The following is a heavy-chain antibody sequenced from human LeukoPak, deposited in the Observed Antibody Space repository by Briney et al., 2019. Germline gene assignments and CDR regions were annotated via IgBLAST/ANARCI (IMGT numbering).Heavy chain of an antibody. D-gene: IGHD3-3*01. Sequence: PGGSLRLPCAASGFTFSSYGMHWVRQAPGKGLEWVANIKQDGSEKYYVDSVKGRFTISRDNAKNSLYLQMNSLRAEDTAVYYCARFTIFGVVPDYWGQGTLVTVSS. V-gene: IGHV3-7*03. CDR2: IKQDGSEK. CDR1: GFTFSSYG. CDR3: ARFTIFGVVPDY. J-gene: IGHJ4*02.